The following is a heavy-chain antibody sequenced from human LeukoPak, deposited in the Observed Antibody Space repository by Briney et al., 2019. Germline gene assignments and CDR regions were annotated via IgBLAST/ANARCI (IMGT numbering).Heavy chain of an antibody. V-gene: IGHV3-74*01. J-gene: IGHJ4*02. CDR3: ARAGFVGTTDY. D-gene: IGHD7-27*01. Sequence: PGGSLRLSCAASGFTFSSYWMHWVRQAPGKGLVWVSRINSDGGSTSYADSVKGRFTISRDNAKNTLYLQMNSLRAEDTAVYYCARAGFVGTTDYWGQGTLVTVSS. CDR2: INSDGGST. CDR1: GFTFSSYW.